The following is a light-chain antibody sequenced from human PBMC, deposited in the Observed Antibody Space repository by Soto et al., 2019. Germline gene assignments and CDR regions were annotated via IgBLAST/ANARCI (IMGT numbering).Light chain of an antibody. Sequence: QSVLTQPPSVSEAPGQRVTISCTGSSSNIGAGYEAHWYQQVPGTAPKLLIYENTNRPSGVPDRFSGSKSGTSASLAITGLQAEDEAEYSCQSYDSSLSGDVFGTGTKLTVL. V-gene: IGLV1-40*01. CDR1: SSNIGAGYE. CDR2: ENT. J-gene: IGLJ1*01. CDR3: QSYDSSLSGDV.